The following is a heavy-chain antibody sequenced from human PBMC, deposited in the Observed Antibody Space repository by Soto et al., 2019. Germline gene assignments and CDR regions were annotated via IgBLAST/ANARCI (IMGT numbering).Heavy chain of an antibody. V-gene: IGHV3-23*01. CDR2: ISGSGGST. CDR1: GFTFSSYA. J-gene: IGHJ6*03. CDR3: AKRGSASSWQTDYYMDV. D-gene: IGHD6-13*01. Sequence: GGSLRLSCAASGFTFSSYAMSWVRQAPGKGLEWVSAISGSGGSTYYADSVKGRFTISRDNSNNTLYLQMNSLRAEDTAVYYCAKRGSASSWQTDYYMDVWGKGTTVTVSS.